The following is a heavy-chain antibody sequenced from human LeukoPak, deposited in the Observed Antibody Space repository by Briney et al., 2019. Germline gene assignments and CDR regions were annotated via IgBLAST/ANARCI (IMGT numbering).Heavy chain of an antibody. D-gene: IGHD6-13*01. Sequence: GGSLRLSCAASGFTFSSYGMHWARQAPGKGLEWVAFIRYDGSNKYYADSVKGRSTISRDNSKNTLYLQMNSLRAEDTAVYYCAKASSSWSNYYYYGMDVWGQGTTVTVSS. J-gene: IGHJ6*02. CDR1: GFTFSSYG. V-gene: IGHV3-30*02. CDR2: IRYDGSNK. CDR3: AKASSSWSNYYYYGMDV.